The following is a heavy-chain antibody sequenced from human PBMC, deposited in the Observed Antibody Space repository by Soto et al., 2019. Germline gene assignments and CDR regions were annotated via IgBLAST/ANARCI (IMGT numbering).Heavy chain of an antibody. CDR3: ARGPRVEMATIPLPHFDY. D-gene: IGHD5-12*01. V-gene: IGHV1-69*13. Sequence: GASVKVSCKASGGTFSSYAISWVRQAPGQGLEWMGGIIPIFGTANYAQKFQGRVTITADESTSTAYMELSSLRSEDTAVYYCARGPRVEMATIPLPHFDYWGQGTLVTVSS. CDR1: GGTFSSYA. CDR2: IIPIFGTA. J-gene: IGHJ4*02.